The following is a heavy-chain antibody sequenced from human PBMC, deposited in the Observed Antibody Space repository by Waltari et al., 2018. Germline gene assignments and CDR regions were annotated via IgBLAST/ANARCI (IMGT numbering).Heavy chain of an antibody. J-gene: IGHJ4*02. D-gene: IGHD4-17*01. CDR2: IRYDGSNK. V-gene: IGHV3-30*02. CDR1: GFPFSSYG. CDR3: AKEADGGFNY. Sequence: QVQLVESGGGVVQPGGSLRLSFAASGFPFSSYGLHGVRQAPGKGLEWVAFIRYDGSNKYYADSVKGRFTISRDNSKNTLYLQMNSLRAEDTAVYYCAKEADGGFNYWGQGTLVTVSS.